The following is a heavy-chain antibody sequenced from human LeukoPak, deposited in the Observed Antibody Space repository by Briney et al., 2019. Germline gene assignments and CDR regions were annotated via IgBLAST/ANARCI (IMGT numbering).Heavy chain of an antibody. CDR2: ISGSGGST. CDR3: AKGGRWIQLWAFDY. D-gene: IGHD5-18*01. J-gene: IGHJ4*02. Sequence: GGSLRLSCAASGFTFSSYAMSWVRQAPGKGLEWVSAISGSGGSTYYADSVKGRFTISRDNYKNTLYLQMNSLRAEDTAVYYCAKGGRWIQLWAFDYWGQGTLVTVSS. CDR1: GFTFSSYA. V-gene: IGHV3-23*01.